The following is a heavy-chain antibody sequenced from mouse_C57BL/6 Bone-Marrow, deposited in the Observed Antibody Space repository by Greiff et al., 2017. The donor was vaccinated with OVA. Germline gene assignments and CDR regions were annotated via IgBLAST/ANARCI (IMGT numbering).Heavy chain of an antibody. CDR3: ARDYGSSYFDD. V-gene: IGHV5-4*01. J-gene: IGHJ2*01. CDR2: ISDGGSYT. Sequence: EVQLVESGGGLVKPGGSLKLSCAASGFTFSSYAMSWVRQTPEKRLEWVATISDGGSYTYYPDNVKGRFTISRDNAKNNLYLQMSHLKSEDTAMYYCARDYGSSYFDDWGQGTTLTVSS. CDR1: GFTFSSYA. D-gene: IGHD1-1*01.